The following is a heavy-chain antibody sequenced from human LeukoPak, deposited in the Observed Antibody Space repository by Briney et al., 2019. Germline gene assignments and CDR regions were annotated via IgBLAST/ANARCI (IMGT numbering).Heavy chain of an antibody. Sequence: PGGSLRLSCTASGFTLSDHYMDWVRQAPGKGLEWVGRTRNKANSYTTEYAASVKGRFNISRDDSKNSLYLQMNSLKMEDTAVYYCARDPTYCGGDCYSRYFQHWGQGTLVTVSS. V-gene: IGHV3-72*01. CDR2: TRNKANSYTT. J-gene: IGHJ1*01. CDR1: GFTLSDHY. D-gene: IGHD2-21*02. CDR3: ARDPTYCGGDCYSRYFQH.